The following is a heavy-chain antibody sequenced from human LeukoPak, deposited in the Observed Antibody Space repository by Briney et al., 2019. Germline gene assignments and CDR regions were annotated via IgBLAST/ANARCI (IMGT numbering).Heavy chain of an antibody. D-gene: IGHD3-16*01. CDR3: AREATYGPIDY. CDR1: GFTFSSYE. Sequence: GSLSLSCAASGFTFSSYEMNWVRQAPGKGLEWVSYITSSGSTIYYADSVKGRFTISRDNAKNSLYLQMNSLRAEDTAVYYCAREATYGPIDYWGQGTLVTVSS. J-gene: IGHJ4*02. V-gene: IGHV3-48*03. CDR2: ITSSGSTI.